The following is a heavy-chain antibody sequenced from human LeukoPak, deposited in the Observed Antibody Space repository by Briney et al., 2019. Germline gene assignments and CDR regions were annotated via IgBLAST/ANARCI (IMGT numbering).Heavy chain of an antibody. D-gene: IGHD5-18*01. J-gene: IGHJ4*02. Sequence: PSETLSLTCGVSGYSISSGYYWGWIRQPPGRGLEWIGSIYYTGGTLYNPSLKSRVSMSVDTSTNQFSLKLTSVTAADTAVYYCARDRTGRNTAQDDYWGQGTLVTVSS. V-gene: IGHV4-38-2*02. CDR2: IYYTGGT. CDR1: GYSISSGYY. CDR3: ARDRTGRNTAQDDY.